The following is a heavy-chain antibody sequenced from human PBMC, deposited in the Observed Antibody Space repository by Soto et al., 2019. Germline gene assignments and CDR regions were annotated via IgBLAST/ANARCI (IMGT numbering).Heavy chain of an antibody. CDR1: GYSFTSYW. CDR3: ARHMVPTAAGAYYYYYMDG. CDR2: IYPGDSDT. Sequence: PGESLKISCKGSGYSFTSYWIGWVRQMPGKGLEWMGIIYPGDSDTRYSPSFQGQVTISADKSISTAYLQWSSLKASDTAMYYCARHMVPTAAGAYYYYYMDGWGKGTTVTVSS. D-gene: IGHD6-13*01. J-gene: IGHJ6*03. V-gene: IGHV5-51*01.